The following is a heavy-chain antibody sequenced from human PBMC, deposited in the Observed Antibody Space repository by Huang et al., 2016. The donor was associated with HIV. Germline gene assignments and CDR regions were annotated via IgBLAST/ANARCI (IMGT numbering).Heavy chain of an antibody. J-gene: IGHJ4*02. D-gene: IGHD3-22*01. CDR3: ARARGYYDSSVSYYFDY. CDR1: GGTFSSYA. Sequence: QVQLVQSGAEVKKPGSSVKVSCKASGGTFSSYAISWVRQAPGQGLEWRGGIIPIFGTANYAQKFQGRVTITADESTSTAYMELSSLRSEDTAMYYCARARGYYDSSVSYYFDYWGQGTLVTVSS. V-gene: IGHV1-69*13. CDR2: IIPIFGTA.